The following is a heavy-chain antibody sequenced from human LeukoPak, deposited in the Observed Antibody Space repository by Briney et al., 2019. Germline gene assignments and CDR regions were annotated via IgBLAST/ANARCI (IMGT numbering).Heavy chain of an antibody. V-gene: IGHV4-4*07. J-gene: IGHJ5*02. CDR3: AGTYYYDRGGFDP. CDR2: IYSSGSA. D-gene: IGHD3-22*01. CDR1: GGSISRYY. Sequence: SETLSLTCSVSGGSISRYYWSWIRQPAGKGLEWIGRIYSSGSANYNPSLKSRVTMSIDTYNNQFSLKLTSLTAADTAVYYCAGTYYYDRGGFDPWGQGTLVAVSS.